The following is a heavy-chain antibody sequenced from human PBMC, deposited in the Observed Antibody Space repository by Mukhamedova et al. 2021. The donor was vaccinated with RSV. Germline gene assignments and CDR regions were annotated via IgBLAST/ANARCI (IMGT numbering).Heavy chain of an antibody. D-gene: IGHD1-7*01. CDR2: IYPGDSDT. V-gene: IGHV5-51*01. CDR3: ARLYSWNYADYYYYMDV. J-gene: IGHJ6*03. Sequence: GKGLEWMGIIYPGDSDTRYSPSFQGQVTIPADKSISTAYLQWSSLKASDTAMYYCARLYSWNYADYYYYMDVWGKGTPVTVPS.